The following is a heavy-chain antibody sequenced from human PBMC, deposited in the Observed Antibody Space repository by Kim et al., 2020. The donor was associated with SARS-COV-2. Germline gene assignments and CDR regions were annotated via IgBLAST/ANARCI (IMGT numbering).Heavy chain of an antibody. Sequence: SLKSRVTIAVDTSKNQFSLKLSSVTAADTAVYYCAIGGVGATPGDPRFDYWGQGTLVTVSS. D-gene: IGHD1-26*01. J-gene: IGHJ4*02. CDR3: AIGGVGATPGDPRFDY. V-gene: IGHV4-39*01.